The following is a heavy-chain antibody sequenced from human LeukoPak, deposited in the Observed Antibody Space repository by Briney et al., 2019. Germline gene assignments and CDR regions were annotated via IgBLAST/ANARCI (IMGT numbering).Heavy chain of an antibody. CDR3: ARFGHSYGLDY. Sequence: SETLSLTCTVSGGSISSYYWSWIRQPPGKGLEWIGYIYYSGSTNYNPSLKSRVTISVDTSKNQFSLKLSSVAAADTAVYYCARFGHSYGLDYWGQGTLVTVSS. V-gene: IGHV4-59*08. CDR1: GGSISSYY. J-gene: IGHJ4*02. D-gene: IGHD5-18*01. CDR2: IYYSGST.